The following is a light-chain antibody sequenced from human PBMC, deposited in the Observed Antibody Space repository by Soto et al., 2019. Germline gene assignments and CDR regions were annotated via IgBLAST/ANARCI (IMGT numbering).Light chain of an antibody. CDR2: KAS. V-gene: IGKV1-5*03. J-gene: IGKJ1*01. CDR3: KHYNSYSEA. Sequence: DIQITQSPSTLSGCVGDRVPLPCRPSQTISSWLAWYQQKPGKAPKLLIYKASTLKSGVPSRFSGSGSGTEFTLTISSLQPDDFATYYCKHYNSYSEAFGKGTKVDIK. CDR1: QTISSW.